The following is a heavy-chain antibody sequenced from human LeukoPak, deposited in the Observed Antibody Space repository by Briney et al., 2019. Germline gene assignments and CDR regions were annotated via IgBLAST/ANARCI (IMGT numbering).Heavy chain of an antibody. Sequence: GGSLRLSCAASGFTFSMYSMNWVRQAPGKGLEWLSYISAGISTIYYADSVEGRFTISRDNAKNSLYLQLNSLGAEDTAVYYCARGAGVRVPFDYWGQGTLVTVSS. CDR2: ISAGISTI. J-gene: IGHJ4*02. D-gene: IGHD3-10*01. CDR1: GFTFSMYS. V-gene: IGHV3-48*01. CDR3: ARGAGVRVPFDY.